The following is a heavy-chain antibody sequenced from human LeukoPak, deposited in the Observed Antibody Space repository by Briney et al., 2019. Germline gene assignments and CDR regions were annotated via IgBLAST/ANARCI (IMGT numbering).Heavy chain of an antibody. CDR1: GFTFSSYA. V-gene: IGHV3-23*01. CDR3: AKRGQILYYFDY. CDR2: ISGSGGST. Sequence: GGSLRLSCAASGFTFSSYAMSWVRKAPGKGLEWVSAISGSGGSTYYADSVKGRFTISRDNSKNTLYLQMNSLRAEDTAVYYCAKRGQILYYFDYWGQGTLVTVSS. J-gene: IGHJ4*02. D-gene: IGHD2-15*01.